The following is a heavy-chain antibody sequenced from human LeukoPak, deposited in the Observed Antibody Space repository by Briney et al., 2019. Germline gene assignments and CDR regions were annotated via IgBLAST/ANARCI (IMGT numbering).Heavy chain of an antibody. CDR2: ISSSSSYI. V-gene: IGHV3-21*01. J-gene: IGHJ5*02. CDR3: ARGTIFGVVIRGNWFDP. Sequence: GGSLRLSCAASGFTFSSYSMNWVRQAPGKGLEWVSSISSSSSYIYYADSVKGRFTISRDNAKNSLYLQMNSLRAEDTAVCYCARGTIFGVVIRGNWFDPWGQGTLVTVSS. D-gene: IGHD3-3*01. CDR1: GFTFSSYS.